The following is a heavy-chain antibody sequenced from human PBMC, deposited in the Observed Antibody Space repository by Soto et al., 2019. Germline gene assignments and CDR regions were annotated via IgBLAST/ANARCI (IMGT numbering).Heavy chain of an antibody. V-gene: IGHV4-39*01. Sequence: QLQLQESGPGLVKPSETLSLTCTVSGGSISSSSYYWGWIRQPPGKGLEWIGSIYYSGSTYYNPSLKSRVTISVDTSKNQFSLKLSSVTAADTAVYYCARHADLDIVATEFDYWGQGTLVTVSS. CDR1: GGSISSSSYY. J-gene: IGHJ4*02. CDR3: ARHADLDIVATEFDY. CDR2: IYYSGST. D-gene: IGHD5-12*01.